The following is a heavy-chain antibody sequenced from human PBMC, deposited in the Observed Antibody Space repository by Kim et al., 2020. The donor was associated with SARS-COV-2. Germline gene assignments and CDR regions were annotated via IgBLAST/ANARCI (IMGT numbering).Heavy chain of an antibody. V-gene: IGHV3-21*01. CDR1: GFTFSSYS. J-gene: IGHJ4*02. CDR3: ARDYYYGSGSYSLHGREYYFDY. CDR2: ISSSSSYI. Sequence: GGSLRLSCAASGFTFSSYSMNWVRQAPGKGLEWVSSISSSSSYIYYADSVKGRFTISRDNAKNSLYLQMNSLRAEDTAVYYCARDYYYGSGSYSLHGREYYFDYWGQGTLVTVSS. D-gene: IGHD3-10*01.